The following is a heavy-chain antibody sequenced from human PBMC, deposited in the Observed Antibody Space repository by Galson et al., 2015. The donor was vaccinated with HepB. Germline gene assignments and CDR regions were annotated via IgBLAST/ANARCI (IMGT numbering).Heavy chain of an antibody. CDR3: ARGALVLGVSATQNNWFDP. CDR1: GYTFSSYS. D-gene: IGHD2-15*01. V-gene: IGHV1-18*01. Sequence: SVKVSCKASGYTFSSYSITWVRQAPGQGLEWMGWISPYNGDTKYARKFQGRVSMTADTSTSTAYMELRSLRSDDTAVYFCARGALVLGVSATQNNWFDPWGQGTLVTVSS. J-gene: IGHJ5*02. CDR2: ISPYNGDT.